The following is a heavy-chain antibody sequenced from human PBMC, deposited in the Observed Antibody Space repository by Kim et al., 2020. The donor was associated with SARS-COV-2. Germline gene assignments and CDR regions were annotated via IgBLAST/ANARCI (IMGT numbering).Heavy chain of an antibody. Sequence: AQGFPGRFVFSLDPSVSTAYLQISSLKAEDTAVYYCARDHGDGYLSYFDYWGQGTLVTVSS. CDR3: ARDHGDGYLSYFDY. D-gene: IGHD5-12*01. V-gene: IGHV7-4-1*02. J-gene: IGHJ4*02.